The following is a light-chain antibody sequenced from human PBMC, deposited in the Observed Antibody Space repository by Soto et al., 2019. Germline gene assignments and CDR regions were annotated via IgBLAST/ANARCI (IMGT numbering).Light chain of an antibody. Sequence: DIQMTQSPSALSASLGDRVTITCRASQRINNYLNWYQQKPGKAPKLLIYAASSLQSGVPSRFTGSGSGTDFTLTISSLQPEDFATYYCHQSYSLPEAFGQGTKVDI. CDR1: QRINNY. V-gene: IGKV1-39*01. CDR3: HQSYSLPEA. J-gene: IGKJ1*01. CDR2: AAS.